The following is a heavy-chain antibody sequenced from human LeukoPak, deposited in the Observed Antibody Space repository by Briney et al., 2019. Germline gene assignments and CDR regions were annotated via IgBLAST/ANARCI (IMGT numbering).Heavy chain of an antibody. CDR3: ARGGPAAGRFDY. D-gene: IGHD6-13*01. J-gene: IGHJ4*02. CDR1: GLTVSSNY. CDR2: IYSGGST. Sequence: GGSLRLSCAASGLTVSSNYMSWVRQAPGKGLEWVSVIYSGGSTYYADSVKGRFTISRDNSKNTLYLQMNSLRAEDTGVYYCARGGPAAGRFDYWGQGTLVTVSS. V-gene: IGHV3-66*01.